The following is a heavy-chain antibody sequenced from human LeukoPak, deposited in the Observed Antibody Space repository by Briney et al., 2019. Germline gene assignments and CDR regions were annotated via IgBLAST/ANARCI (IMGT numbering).Heavy chain of an antibody. J-gene: IGHJ4*02. CDR1: GGSISSSSYY. CDR2: IYYSGST. D-gene: IGHD3-22*01. Sequence: SETLSLTCTVSGGSISSSSYYWGWIRQPPGKGLEWIGSIYYSGSTNYNPSLKSRVTISVDTSKNQFSLRLRSVTAADTAVYYCARVTGYMIEDYFDYWGQGTLVTVSS. CDR3: ARVTGYMIEDYFDY. V-gene: IGHV4-39*07.